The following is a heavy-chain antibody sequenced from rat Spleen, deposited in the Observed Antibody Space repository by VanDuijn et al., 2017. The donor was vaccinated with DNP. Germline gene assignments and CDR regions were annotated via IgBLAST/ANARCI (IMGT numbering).Heavy chain of an antibody. V-gene: IGHV6-6*01. J-gene: IGHJ2*01. CDR2: IKAKSNNYAT. Sequence: EVQVLESGGGLVQPGSSLKLSCATSGFTFSTAWLYWYRQFPDKRLEWVARIKAKSNNYATDYTESVKGRFTISRDDSKSGVYLQMNNLKEEDTAIYYCSWPGDWGQGVMVTVSS. D-gene: IGHD1-4*01. CDR1: GFTFSTAW. CDR3: SWPGD.